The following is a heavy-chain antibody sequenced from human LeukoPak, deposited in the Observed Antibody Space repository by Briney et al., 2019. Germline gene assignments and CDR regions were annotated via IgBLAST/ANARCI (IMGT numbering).Heavy chain of an antibody. Sequence: GASVKVSCKASGGTFSSYAISWVRQAPGQGLEWMGRIIPILGIANYAQKFQGRVTITADKSTSTAYMELSSLRSEDTAVYYCAISRGNIVVVVAATDAFDIWGQGTMVTVSS. D-gene: IGHD2-15*01. CDR2: IIPILGIA. CDR3: AISRGNIVVVVAATDAFDI. V-gene: IGHV1-69*04. J-gene: IGHJ3*02. CDR1: GGTFSSYA.